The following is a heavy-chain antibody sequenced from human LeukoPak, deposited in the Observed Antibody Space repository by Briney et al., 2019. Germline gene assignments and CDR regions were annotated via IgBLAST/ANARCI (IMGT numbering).Heavy chain of an antibody. CDR1: EFTFSSYW. CDR2: IKQDGFER. J-gene: IGHJ4*02. V-gene: IGHV3-7*01. CDR3: ARDRGGYGSGNYFDY. D-gene: IGHD3-10*01. Sequence: GGSLRLSCAASEFTFSSYWMTWGRQAPGKGLEWVANIKQDGFERHYVDSVRGRFTISRDNAKNSQYLQMNSLRAEDTAVYYCARDRGGYGSGNYFDYWGQGTLVTVSS.